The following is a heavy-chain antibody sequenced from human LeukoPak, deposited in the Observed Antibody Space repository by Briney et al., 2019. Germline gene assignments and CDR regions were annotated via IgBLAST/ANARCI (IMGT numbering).Heavy chain of an antibody. V-gene: IGHV4-59*08. CDR3: ARLDYYDSSGYYYGY. J-gene: IGHJ4*02. Sequence: PSETLSLTCTVSGGPISRYYWNWIRQPPGKGLEWIGYIYYRGSTNYNPSLKSRVTISVDTSKNQFSLKLSSVTAADTAVYYCARLDYYDSSGYYYGYWGQGTLVTVSS. CDR2: IYYRGST. CDR1: GGPISRYY. D-gene: IGHD3-22*01.